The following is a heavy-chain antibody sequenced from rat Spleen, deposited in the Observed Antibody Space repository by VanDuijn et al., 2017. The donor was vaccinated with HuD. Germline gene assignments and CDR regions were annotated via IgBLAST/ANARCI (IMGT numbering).Heavy chain of an antibody. Sequence: EVQLQESGPGLVKPSQSLSLTCSVTDYSITSNSLGWIRKFPGNNMEWIGHISYSGSTTYNPSLKSRISITLYTSKNQFFLQLNSVTTEDTATYYCARGAGYVLDAWGQGASVTVSS. CDR1: DYSITSNS. D-gene: IGHD1-4*01. J-gene: IGHJ4*01. CDR2: ISYSGST. CDR3: ARGAGYVLDA. V-gene: IGHV3-1*01.